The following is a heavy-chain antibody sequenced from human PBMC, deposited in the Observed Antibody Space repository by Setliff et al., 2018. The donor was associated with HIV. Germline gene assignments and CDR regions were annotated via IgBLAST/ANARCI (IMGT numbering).Heavy chain of an antibody. J-gene: IGHJ4*02. CDR2: ISATTGDT. CDR1: GFTFSTYA. Sequence: GGSLRLSCAASGFTFSTYAMSWVRQAPGRGLEWVSAISATTGDTNYADSVKGRFTISRDNAKYSLYLQMNTLRVEDTAVYYCMYGGRTATTHWGQGTLVTVSS. CDR3: MYGGRTATTH. D-gene: IGHD4-17*01. V-gene: IGHV3-21*06.